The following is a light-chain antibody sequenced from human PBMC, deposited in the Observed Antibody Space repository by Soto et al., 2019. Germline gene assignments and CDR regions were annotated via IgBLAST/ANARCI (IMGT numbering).Light chain of an antibody. CDR3: QQYETFSGT. V-gene: IGKV3-20*01. CDR2: GAS. Sequence: EIVLTQSPGTLSLSPGEGATLXXRASQSVSSSYLAWYQKKPGQAPRVXIYGASSRATGIPDRFSGSGSGTKFTLTIASLQPDDFATYYCQQYETFSGTFGPGTKVDIK. CDR1: QSVSSSY. J-gene: IGKJ1*01.